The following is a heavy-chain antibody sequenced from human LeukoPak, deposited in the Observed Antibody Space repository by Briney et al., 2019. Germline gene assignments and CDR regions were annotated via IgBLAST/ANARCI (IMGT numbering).Heavy chain of an antibody. CDR1: GYTFTGYY. D-gene: IGHD3-3*01. Sequence: ASVKVSCKASGYTFTGYYMHWVRQAPGQGFEWMGWINPNSGDTNYAQKFQGRVTMTRDTSISTAHMELSRLRSDDTAVYYCARGYDSVYYYGMDVWGKGTTVTVSS. J-gene: IGHJ6*04. CDR3: ARGYDSVYYYGMDV. V-gene: IGHV1-2*02. CDR2: INPNSGDT.